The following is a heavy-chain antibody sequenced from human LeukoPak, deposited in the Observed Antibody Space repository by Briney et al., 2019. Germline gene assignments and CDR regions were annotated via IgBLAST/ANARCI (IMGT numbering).Heavy chain of an antibody. D-gene: IGHD2-15*01. CDR2: INPNSGGT. V-gene: IGHV1-2*02. J-gene: IGHJ4*02. CDR3: AREKDAFCSD. Sequence: GASVKVSCKASGYTFTGYYMHWVRQAPGQGLEWMGWINPNSGGTNYAQKFQGRVTMTRDTSISTAYMELRNLRPDDTAVFYCAREKDAFCSDWGQGTLVTVSS. CDR1: GYTFTGYY.